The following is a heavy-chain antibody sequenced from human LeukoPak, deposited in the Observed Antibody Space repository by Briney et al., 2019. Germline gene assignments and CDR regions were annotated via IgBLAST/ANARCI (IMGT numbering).Heavy chain of an antibody. Sequence: HPGGSLRLSCAASGFSFSTHWMHWVRQAPGKGLVYVAQINSDGSATAYADPVKGRFTISRDNAKNTLYLEMSSLRAEDTAVYYCGSLTVVARDHWGQGTLVTVSS. D-gene: IGHD3-22*01. V-gene: IGHV3-74*01. CDR1: GFSFSTHW. CDR2: INSDGSAT. J-gene: IGHJ4*02. CDR3: GSLTVVARDH.